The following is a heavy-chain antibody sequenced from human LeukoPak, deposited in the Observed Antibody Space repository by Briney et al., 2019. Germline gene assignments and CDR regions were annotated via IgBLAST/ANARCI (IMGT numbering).Heavy chain of an antibody. Sequence: SQTLSLTCTVSGGSISSGDYYWSWIRQPPGKGLEWIGYIYYSGSTYCNPSLKSRVTISVDTSKNQFSLKLSSVTAADTAVYYCAREVATIAGGFDYWGQGTLVTVSS. CDR1: GGSISSGDYY. CDR2: IYYSGST. D-gene: IGHD5-12*01. V-gene: IGHV4-30-4*01. J-gene: IGHJ4*02. CDR3: AREVATIAGGFDY.